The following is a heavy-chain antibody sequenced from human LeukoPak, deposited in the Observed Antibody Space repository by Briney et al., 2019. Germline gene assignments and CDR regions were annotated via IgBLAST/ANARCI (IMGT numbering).Heavy chain of an antibody. D-gene: IGHD5-12*01. CDR2: IYYSGST. CDR3: ARLRWLRTDY. J-gene: IGHJ4*02. V-gene: IGHV4-39*01. CDR1: GGSISSSSYY. Sequence: PSETLSLTFTVSGGSISSSSYYWGWIRQPPGKGLEWIGSIYYSGSTYYNPSLKSRVTISVDTSKNQFSLKLSSVTAADTAVYYCARLRWLRTDYWGQGTLVTVSS.